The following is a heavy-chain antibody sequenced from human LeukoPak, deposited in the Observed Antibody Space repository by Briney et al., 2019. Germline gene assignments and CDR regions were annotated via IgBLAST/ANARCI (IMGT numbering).Heavy chain of an antibody. J-gene: IGHJ3*02. CDR1: GFTFSSYSIN. CDR2: IYYSGNT. Sequence: GSLRLSCAASGFTFSSYSINWVRQAPGKGLEWIGNIYYSGNTFDNPSLKSRVTISVDTSKNQFSLKLSSVTAADTAVYYCARYSGSHYAFDIWGQGTMVTISS. V-gene: IGHV4-39*01. CDR3: ARYSGSHYAFDI. D-gene: IGHD1-26*01.